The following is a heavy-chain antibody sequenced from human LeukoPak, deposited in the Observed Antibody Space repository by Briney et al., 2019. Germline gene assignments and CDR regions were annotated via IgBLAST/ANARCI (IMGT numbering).Heavy chain of an antibody. CDR3: AKKGGTTYYYDSSGAVDY. D-gene: IGHD3-22*01. V-gene: IGHV4-61*01. Sequence: SETLSLTCTVSGGSVSSGSYYWGWLRQPRGKGLEWIGYIYYSGSTNYNPSLKSRVTISVDTSKNQFSLKLSSVTAADTAVYYGAKKGGTTYYYDSSGAVDYWGQGTLVTVSS. CDR2: IYYSGST. CDR1: GGSVSSGSYY. J-gene: IGHJ4*02.